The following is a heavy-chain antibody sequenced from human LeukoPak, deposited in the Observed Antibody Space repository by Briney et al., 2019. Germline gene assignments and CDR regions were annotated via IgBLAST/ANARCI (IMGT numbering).Heavy chain of an antibody. J-gene: IGHJ4*02. CDR1: GYTFTSYD. Sequence: ASVKVSCKASGYTFTSYDINWVRQATGQGLEWMGWMNPNSGNTGYAQKFQGRVTMTRNTSISTAYMGLSSLRSEDTAVYYCARGTFGELLLDYWGQGTLVTVSS. CDR2: MNPNSGNT. V-gene: IGHV1-8*01. D-gene: IGHD3-10*01. CDR3: ARGTFGELLLDY.